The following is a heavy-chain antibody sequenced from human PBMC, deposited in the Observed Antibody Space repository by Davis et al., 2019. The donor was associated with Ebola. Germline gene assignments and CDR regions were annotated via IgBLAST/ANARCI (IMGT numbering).Heavy chain of an antibody. D-gene: IGHD3-22*01. J-gene: IGHJ4*02. CDR1: GFSFRSYG. CDR2: ISYDGSNK. V-gene: IGHV3-30*03. Sequence: GESLKISCAVSGFSFRSYGMHWVRQAPGKGLEWVAVISYDGSNKYYADSVKGRLTISRDNSKNTLYLQMNSLRAEDTAVYYCARQGHYYDSSGYFLDYWGQGTLVTVSS. CDR3: ARQGHYYDSSGYFLDY.